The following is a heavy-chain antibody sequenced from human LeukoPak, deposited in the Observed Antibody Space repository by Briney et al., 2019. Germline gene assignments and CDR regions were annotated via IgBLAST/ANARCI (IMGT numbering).Heavy chain of an antibody. V-gene: IGHV3-23*01. Sequence: ETLSLTCAVSIDSTRGNYWSWVRQAPGKGLEWVSSISGPGGSTYYADSVKGRFTISRDNSKNTLYLQVNSLRAEDTAVYYCAKVRAGPYYYYGLDVWGQGTTVTVSS. J-gene: IGHJ6*02. CDR2: ISGPGGST. CDR3: AKVRAGPYYYYGLDV. CDR1: IDSTRGNY.